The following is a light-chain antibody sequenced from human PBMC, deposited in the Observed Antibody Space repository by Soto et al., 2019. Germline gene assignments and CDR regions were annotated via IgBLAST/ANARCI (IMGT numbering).Light chain of an antibody. CDR1: QTIDRH. J-gene: IGKJ1*01. CDR3: RQYDSFSGT. Sequence: IQFTHSPSSLSASVGDRVTITCRASQTIDRHLNWYQQKPGKAPKLLIYGASSLESGVPSRFSGSGSGTEFTLTITNLQPDDFATYYCRQYDSFSGTFAQGTKV. CDR2: GAS. V-gene: IGKV1-13*02.